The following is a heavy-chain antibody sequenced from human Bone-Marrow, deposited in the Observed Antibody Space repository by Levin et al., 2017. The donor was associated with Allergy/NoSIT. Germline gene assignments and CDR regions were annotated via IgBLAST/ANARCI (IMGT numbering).Heavy chain of an antibody. V-gene: IGHV1-2*02. D-gene: IGHD6-19*01. Sequence: GGSLRLSCKASGYTFTGYYMHWVRQAPGQGLEWMGWINPNSGGTNYAQKFQGRVTMTRDTSISTAYMELSRLRSDDTAVYYCARVVAVAPYYFDYWGQGTLVTVSS. J-gene: IGHJ4*02. CDR1: GYTFTGYY. CDR3: ARVVAVAPYYFDY. CDR2: INPNSGGT.